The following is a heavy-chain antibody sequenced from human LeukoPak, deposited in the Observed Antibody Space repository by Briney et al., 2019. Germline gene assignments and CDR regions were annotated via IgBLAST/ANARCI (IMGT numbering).Heavy chain of an antibody. CDR3: ARPTYGDYEPFFDY. D-gene: IGHD4-17*01. Sequence: PGGTLSLSCAASGFTFSSYSMNWVRQAPGKGLEWVSSISSSSTYIYYADSVKGRFTISRDNAKNSLYLQMNSLRAEDTAVYYCARPTYGDYEPFFDYWGQGTLVTVSS. V-gene: IGHV3-21*01. CDR2: ISSSSTYI. CDR1: GFTFSSYS. J-gene: IGHJ4*02.